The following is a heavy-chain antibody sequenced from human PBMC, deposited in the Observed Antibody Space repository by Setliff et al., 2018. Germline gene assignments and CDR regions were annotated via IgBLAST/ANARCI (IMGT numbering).Heavy chain of an antibody. CDR1: GGSISTYY. Sequence: SETLSLTCSVSGGSISTYYWSWIRQPPGKELEWIGRVSASGSTTYNPSLKSRVTMSVDTSRNQISLNLTSVTAADTAMYYCARERTIFGILVISGWFDPWGQGTVVTVLL. CDR3: ARERTIFGILVISGWFDP. CDR2: VSASGST. J-gene: IGHJ5*02. D-gene: IGHD3-3*01. V-gene: IGHV4-4*07.